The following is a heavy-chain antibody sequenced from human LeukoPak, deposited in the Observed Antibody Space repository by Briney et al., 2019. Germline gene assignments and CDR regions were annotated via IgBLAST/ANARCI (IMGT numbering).Heavy chain of an antibody. D-gene: IGHD6-13*01. CDR3: ARGPGRAAAGTIGL. CDR2: IYYSGST. Sequence: SETLSLTCTVSGGSISSSSYYWGWIRQPPGKGLEWIASIYYSGSTYFNPSLKSRVTISVDTSKNQFSLNLSSVAAADTAVYYCARGPGRAAAGTIGLWGQGTLVTVSS. CDR1: GGSISSSSYY. V-gene: IGHV4-39*07. J-gene: IGHJ4*02.